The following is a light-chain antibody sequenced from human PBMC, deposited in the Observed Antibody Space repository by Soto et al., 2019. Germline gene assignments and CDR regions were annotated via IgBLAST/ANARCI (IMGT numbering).Light chain of an antibody. CDR1: QSVSGSY. CDR2: GAS. CDR3: QQYDSSPST. V-gene: IGKV3-20*01. J-gene: IGKJ4*01. Sequence: DIVLTQSPGTLSVSPGERATLSCRASQSVSGSYVAWYQQKPGQAPRLLIFGASTRATGISDRFRGSGSGTDFTLTISRLEPEDFAVYFCQQYDSSPSTFGGGTKVDIK.